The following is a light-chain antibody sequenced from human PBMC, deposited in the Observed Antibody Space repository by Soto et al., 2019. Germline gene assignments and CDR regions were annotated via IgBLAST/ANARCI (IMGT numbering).Light chain of an antibody. V-gene: IGKV3-20*01. Sequence: EIVLTQSPGTLSWSPGERATLSCRASQSVISAHLAWYQQIPGQAPRLLIYGASRRATGIPDRFSGSGSGTDFTLTISRLEPEDFAMYYCQQYDSSPPYTFGQGTRLDIK. J-gene: IGKJ5*01. CDR2: GAS. CDR3: QQYDSSPPYT. CDR1: QSVISAH.